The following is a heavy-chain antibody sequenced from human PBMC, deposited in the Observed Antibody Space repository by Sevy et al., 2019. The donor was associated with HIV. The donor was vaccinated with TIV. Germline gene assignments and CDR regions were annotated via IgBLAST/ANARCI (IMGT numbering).Heavy chain of an antibody. V-gene: IGHV1-2*02. CDR1: GYTFTGYY. CDR3: VRDDRDGYFDY. Sequence: ASVKVSCKASGYTFTGYYMHWVRQAPGQGLEWMGWINPDSGGPNYAPTFQGRVTLTRDTSISTAYMELSRLKSDDTAVYYCVRDDRDGYFDYWGQGTLVTVSS. J-gene: IGHJ4*02. CDR2: INPDSGGP.